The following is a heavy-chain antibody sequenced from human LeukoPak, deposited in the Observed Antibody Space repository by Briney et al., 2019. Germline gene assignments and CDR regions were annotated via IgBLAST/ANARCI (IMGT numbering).Heavy chain of an antibody. J-gene: IGHJ3*02. D-gene: IGHD6-6*01. Sequence: SQTLSLTCAVSGVSINSGGYSWSWIRQPPGKGLEWIGYIYHSGSTYYNPSLKSRVTISVDRSKNQFSLKLSSVTAADTAVYYCAREGSIAARPGAFDIWGQGTMVTVSS. V-gene: IGHV4-30-2*01. CDR1: GVSINSGGYS. CDR3: AREGSIAARPGAFDI. CDR2: IYHSGST.